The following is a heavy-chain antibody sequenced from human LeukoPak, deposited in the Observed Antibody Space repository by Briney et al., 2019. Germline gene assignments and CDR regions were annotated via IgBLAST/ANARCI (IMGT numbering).Heavy chain of an antibody. V-gene: IGHV3-23*01. CDR3: AKDPPGYCTNGVCHYFDY. Sequence: GGSLRLSCAASGFTVISNYMSWVRQAPGKGLEWVSAISGSGGSTYYADSVKGRFTISRDNSKNTLYLQMNSLRAEDTAVYYCAKDPPGYCTNGVCHYFDYWGQGTLVTVSS. J-gene: IGHJ4*02. CDR2: ISGSGGST. CDR1: GFTVISNY. D-gene: IGHD2-8*01.